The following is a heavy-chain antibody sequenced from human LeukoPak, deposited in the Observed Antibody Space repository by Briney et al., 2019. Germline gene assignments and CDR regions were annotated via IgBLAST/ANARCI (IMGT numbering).Heavy chain of an antibody. D-gene: IGHD5-18*01. V-gene: IGHV3-15*01. J-gene: IGHJ4*02. CDR2: IKGKAEGGTT. CDR3: TTGTWIQLWLADY. CDR1: GFTFSNAC. Sequence: PGGSLRLSCAASGFTFSNACTSWVRQAPGKGLEWVGHIKGKAEGGTTDYAAPVQGRFTISRDDSKNTLYLQMNSLKTEDTAVYYCTTGTWIQLWLADYWGQGTLVTVSS.